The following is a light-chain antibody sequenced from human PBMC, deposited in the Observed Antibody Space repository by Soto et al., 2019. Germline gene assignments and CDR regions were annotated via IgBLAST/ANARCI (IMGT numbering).Light chain of an antibody. CDR3: QQYGSSPRK. V-gene: IGKV3-20*01. CDR2: DSP. Sequence: EIVLTQSPGTLSLSPGERATLSCRASQSVSSTYLAWHQQKPRQASRHLLYDSPSRATGIPDRFSGSGSGTDFTLTISRLEPEDFAVYYCQQYGSSPRKFGQGTKVHIK. J-gene: IGKJ1*01. CDR1: QSVSSTY.